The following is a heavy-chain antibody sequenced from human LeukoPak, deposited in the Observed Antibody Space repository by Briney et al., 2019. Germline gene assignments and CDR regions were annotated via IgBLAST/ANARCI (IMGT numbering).Heavy chain of an antibody. Sequence: ASVKVSCKASGGTFSSYAISWVRQAPGQGLEWMGWISAYNGNTNYAQKLQGRVTMTTDTSTSTAYMELSSLRSEDTAVYYCASGTLGTSSGYYETDYWGQGTLVTVSS. CDR3: ASGTLGTSSGYYETDY. D-gene: IGHD3-22*01. CDR1: GGTFSSYA. V-gene: IGHV1-18*01. CDR2: ISAYNGNT. J-gene: IGHJ4*02.